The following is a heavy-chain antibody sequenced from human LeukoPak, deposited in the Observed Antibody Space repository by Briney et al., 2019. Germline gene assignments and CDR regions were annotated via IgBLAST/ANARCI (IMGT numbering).Heavy chain of an antibody. CDR2: IRYDGSNK. V-gene: IGHV3-30*02. J-gene: IGHJ6*03. Sequence: HPGGSLRLSCAASGFTFSSYGMHWVRQAPGKGLEWVAFIRYDGSNKYYTDSVKGRFTISRDNSKITLYLQMNSLRAEDTAVYYCAKGRGWEASYYYYYMDVWGKGTTVTISS. CDR1: GFTFSSYG. D-gene: IGHD1-26*01. CDR3: AKGRGWEASYYYYYMDV.